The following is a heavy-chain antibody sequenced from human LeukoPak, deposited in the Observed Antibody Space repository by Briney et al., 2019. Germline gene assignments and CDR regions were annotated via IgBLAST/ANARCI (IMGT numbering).Heavy chain of an antibody. Sequence: ASVKVSCKASGGTFSSYAISWVRQAPGQGLEWMGGIIPIFGTANYAQKFQGRVTITADKSTSTAYMELSSLRSEDTAVYYCARVQIRRTTISNWFDPWGQGTLVTVSS. CDR1: GGTFSSYA. D-gene: IGHD3-3*01. J-gene: IGHJ5*02. CDR2: IIPIFGTA. V-gene: IGHV1-69*06. CDR3: ARVQIRRTTISNWFDP.